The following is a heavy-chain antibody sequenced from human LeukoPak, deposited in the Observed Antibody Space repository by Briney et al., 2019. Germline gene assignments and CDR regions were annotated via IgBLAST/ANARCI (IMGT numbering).Heavy chain of an antibody. J-gene: IGHJ4*02. V-gene: IGHV3-23*01. CDR1: GFTFSSYA. Sequence: PGGSLRLSCAASGFTFSSYAMSWVRQAPGKGLEWVSAISGSGGSTYYADSVKGRFTISRDNSKNTLYPQMNSLRAEDTAVYYCAGSGSYLRSDYFDYWGQGTLVTVSS. D-gene: IGHD1-26*01. CDR3: AGSGSYLRSDYFDY. CDR2: ISGSGGST.